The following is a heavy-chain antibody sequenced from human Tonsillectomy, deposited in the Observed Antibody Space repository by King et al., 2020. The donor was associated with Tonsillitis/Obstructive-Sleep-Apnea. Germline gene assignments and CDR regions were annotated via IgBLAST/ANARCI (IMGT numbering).Heavy chain of an antibody. CDR1: GGSFSGYY. CDR3: SISQGYWSGDSCLDY. Sequence: VQLQQWGAGLLKPSETLSLTCAVYGGSFSGYYWRWIRQPPGKGLEWIGEINHSGSTNSNPSLKSRVTISVDTSKNQFSLMLSSVTAADTAVYFCSISQGYWSGDSCLDYWGQGTLVPVSS. D-gene: IGHD2-15*01. CDR2: INHSGST. V-gene: IGHV4-34*01. J-gene: IGHJ4*02.